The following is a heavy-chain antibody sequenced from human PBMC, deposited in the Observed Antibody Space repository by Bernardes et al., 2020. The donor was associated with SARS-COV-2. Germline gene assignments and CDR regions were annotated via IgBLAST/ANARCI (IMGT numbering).Heavy chain of an antibody. CDR2: IYSSGSS. J-gene: IGHJ6*02. CDR3: AGSSCGIDCYIGGLRSWDYGMDV. V-gene: IGHV4-39*01. Sequence: SETLSLTCTVSGASISSSNYYWGWIRQPPGKGLEWVGSIYSSGSSYYNPSLQSRVSASVDTSKNQFSLRLSFVTAADTAVYYCAGSSCGIDCYIGGLRSWDYGMDVWGHGTTVTVSS. CDR1: GASISSSNYY. D-gene: IGHD2-21*02.